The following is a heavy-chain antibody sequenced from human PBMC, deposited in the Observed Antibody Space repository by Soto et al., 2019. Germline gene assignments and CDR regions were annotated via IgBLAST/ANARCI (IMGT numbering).Heavy chain of an antibody. CDR3: ARRERAAGTDWWFDP. D-gene: IGHD6-13*01. Sequence: QLQLQESGPGLVKPSETLSLTCTVSGGSISSSSFHWGWIRQPPGKGLEWIGSIYYSGSTYYSPSLKRRVTVSVDTSKNQFSLKMSSVTAADTAVYYCARRERAAGTDWWFDPWGQGTLVTVSS. J-gene: IGHJ5*02. V-gene: IGHV4-39*01. CDR2: IYYSGST. CDR1: GGSISSSSFH.